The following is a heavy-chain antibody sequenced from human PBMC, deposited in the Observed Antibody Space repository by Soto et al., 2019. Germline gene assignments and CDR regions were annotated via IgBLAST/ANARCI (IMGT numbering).Heavy chain of an antibody. CDR3: ATIVACALIHSYAVDV. V-gene: IGHV3-74*01. Sequence: EVRLVESGGGLVQPGGSLRVSCAASGFTFSSYWMHWARQVPGKGLVWVSRINREGTTTDYADPVKGRFTISRDNAKNTVFQQMNSLRADDTAVYYCATIVACALIHSYAVDVWAPGTTVPASS. D-gene: IGHD3-16*02. CDR1: GFTFSSYW. J-gene: IGHJ6*02. CDR2: INREGTTT.